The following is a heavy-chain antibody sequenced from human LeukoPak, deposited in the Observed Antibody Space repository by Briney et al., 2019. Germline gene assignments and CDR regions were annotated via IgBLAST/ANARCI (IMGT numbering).Heavy chain of an antibody. J-gene: IGHJ4*02. CDR1: GFTFSTYY. V-gene: IGHV3-21*01. CDR2: ITGSSSYI. CDR3: ASGLSSSPYFDY. D-gene: IGHD6-6*01. Sequence: GGSLRLSCAASGFTFSTYYMNWVRQAPGKGLEWVSFITGSSSYIYYTDSVKGRFTISRDNAKNPLFLQMNSLRDEDTAVYYCASGLSSSPYFDYWGQGTLVTVSS.